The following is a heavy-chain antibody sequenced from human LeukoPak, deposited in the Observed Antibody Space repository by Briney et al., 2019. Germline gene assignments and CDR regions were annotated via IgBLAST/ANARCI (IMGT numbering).Heavy chain of an antibody. V-gene: IGHV3-30*02. CDR2: IRYDGSNK. CDR1: GFTFSSYG. Sequence: GGSLRLSCAASGFTFSSYGMHWVRQAPGKGLEWVAFIRYDGSNKYYADSVKGRFTISRDNSKNTLYLQMNSLRAEDTAVYYCAKKADRVLRFLEWPRAAPFDYWGQGTLVTVSS. J-gene: IGHJ4*02. CDR3: AKKADRVLRFLEWPRAAPFDY. D-gene: IGHD3-3*01.